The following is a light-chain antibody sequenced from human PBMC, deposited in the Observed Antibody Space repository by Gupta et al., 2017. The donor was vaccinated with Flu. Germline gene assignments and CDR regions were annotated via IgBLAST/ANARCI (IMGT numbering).Light chain of an antibody. V-gene: IGLV2-8*01. Sequence: QSALTQPPSASGSPGQSVTISCTGTSSDVGGYDYVSWYQQHPGKAPKVMIYEVSKPPSGVPDRFSGSKSGNSASLTVSGLQAEDEADYYCSAYAGNTYVFGTGTKVTVL. CDR1: SSDVGGYDY. CDR3: SAYAGNTYV. J-gene: IGLJ1*01. CDR2: EVS.